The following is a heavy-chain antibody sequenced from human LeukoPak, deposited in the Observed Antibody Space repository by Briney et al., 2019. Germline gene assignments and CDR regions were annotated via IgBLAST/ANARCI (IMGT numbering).Heavy chain of an antibody. CDR1: GYSFTSYW. CDR2: IYPGDSDT. D-gene: IGHD1-1*01. CDR3: ARQHQLYYYGMDV. J-gene: IGHJ6*02. Sequence: GESLKISCKGSGYSFTSYWIGWVRQMPGKGLEGMGIIYPGDSDTRYSPSFQGQVTISADKSISTAYLQWSSLKASDTAMYYCARQHQLYYYGMDVWGQGTTVTVSS. V-gene: IGHV5-51*01.